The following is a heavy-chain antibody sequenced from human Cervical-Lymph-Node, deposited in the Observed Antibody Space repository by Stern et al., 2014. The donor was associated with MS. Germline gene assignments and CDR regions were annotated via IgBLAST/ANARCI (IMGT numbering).Heavy chain of an antibody. D-gene: IGHD2-2*02. CDR2: IYPPDSNT. CDR1: GYTFTNNW. V-gene: IGHV5-51*01. Sequence: EVQLLQSGAEVKKPGESLKISCKGSGYTFTNNWIAWVRQMPGKGLECMGIIYPPDSNTSYSPSFQGQVTISVDKYRHTAYLQWSSLTASDSAMYYCARQGCGSTSCHSIDYWGQGTLITVSS. CDR3: ARQGCGSTSCHSIDY. J-gene: IGHJ4*02.